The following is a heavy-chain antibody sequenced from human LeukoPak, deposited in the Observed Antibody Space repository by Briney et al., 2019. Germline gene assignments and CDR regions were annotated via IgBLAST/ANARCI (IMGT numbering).Heavy chain of an antibody. J-gene: IGHJ4*02. Sequence: GGSLRLSCAASGFTVSSNYMSWVRQAPGKGLEWVSVIYSGGSTYYADSVKGSFRISRDNSKNALYLKMNSLRAEDTAVYYCARDLRGTDYWGQGTLVTVSS. CDR1: GFTVSSNY. V-gene: IGHV3-53*01. D-gene: IGHD3-16*01. CDR2: IYSGGST. CDR3: ARDLRGTDY.